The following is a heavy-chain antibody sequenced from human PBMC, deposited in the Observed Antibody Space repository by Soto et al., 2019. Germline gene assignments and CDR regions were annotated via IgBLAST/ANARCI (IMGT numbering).Heavy chain of an antibody. CDR1: GYTITNYY. Sequence: ASVKVSCKASGYTITNYYMHWVRQAPGQGLEWMGTVNPSGGGTSYPQKFQGRVTVTRDTSTSTVCLEVSSLRSEDTAVYYCAILYCGDGCCNFDFWSQGTLVTVSS. CDR3: AILYCGDGCCNFDF. CDR2: VNPSGGGT. D-gene: IGHD2-21*02. V-gene: IGHV1-46*01. J-gene: IGHJ4*02.